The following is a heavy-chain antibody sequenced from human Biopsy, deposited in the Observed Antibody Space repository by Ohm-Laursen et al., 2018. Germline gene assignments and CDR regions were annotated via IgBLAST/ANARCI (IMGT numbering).Heavy chain of an antibody. V-gene: IGHV3-9*01. Sequence: SLRLSCAASGFTFDDYAMHWVRQAPGKGLEWVSGIFRNSGNIDYAASVKGRFTISRDNAKNSLYLQMNSPRPEDTAFYYCATIAGWGSSPDLRPYWGQGTLVTVSS. CDR2: IFRNSGNI. CDR1: GFTFDDYA. D-gene: IGHD3-3*01. J-gene: IGHJ4*02. CDR3: ATIAGWGSSPDLRPY.